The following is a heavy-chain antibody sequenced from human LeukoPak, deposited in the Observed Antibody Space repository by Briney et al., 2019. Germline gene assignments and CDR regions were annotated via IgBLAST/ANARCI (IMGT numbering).Heavy chain of an antibody. Sequence: GGSLRLSCAASGFTFSSYAMSWVRQAPGKGLEGVSAISGSGGNTYYADSVKGRFTISRDNSKNTLWLQMNNLRAEDTAIYYCARVMGYVAYWGQGTLVIVSS. CDR3: ARVMGYVAY. J-gene: IGHJ4*02. CDR2: ISGSGGNT. V-gene: IGHV3-23*01. D-gene: IGHD5-12*01. CDR1: GFTFSSYA.